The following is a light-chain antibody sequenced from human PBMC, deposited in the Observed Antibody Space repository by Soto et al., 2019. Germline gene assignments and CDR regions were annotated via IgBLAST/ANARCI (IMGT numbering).Light chain of an antibody. CDR3: QQYDNLLPWT. J-gene: IGKJ1*01. V-gene: IGKV1-33*01. Sequence: DIQMTQSPSSLSASVGDRVTITCQASQDISNYLNWYRQKPGKAPKLLIYEASNLETGVPSRFSGSGSGTDLTCTISSLQPEDIATYYCQQYDNLLPWTFGQGTKVEIK. CDR1: QDISNY. CDR2: EAS.